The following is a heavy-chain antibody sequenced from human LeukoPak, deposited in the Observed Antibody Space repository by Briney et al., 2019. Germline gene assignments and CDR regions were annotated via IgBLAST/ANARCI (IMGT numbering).Heavy chain of an antibody. J-gene: IGHJ4*02. CDR3: ARRRGYSFAYDY. CDR2: IYYSGST. Sequence: SETLSLTCTVSGGSISSYYWSWIRQPPGKGLEWIGYIYYSGSTNYNPSLKSRVTKSVDTSKNQFSLKLSSVTAADTAVYYCARRRGYSFAYDYWGQGMLVTVSS. CDR1: GGSISSYY. V-gene: IGHV4-59*08. D-gene: IGHD5-18*01.